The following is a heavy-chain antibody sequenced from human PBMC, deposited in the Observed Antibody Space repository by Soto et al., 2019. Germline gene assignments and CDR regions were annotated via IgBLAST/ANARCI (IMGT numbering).Heavy chain of an antibody. CDR3: ARDGTLLPFDY. V-gene: IGHV3-30-3*01. CDR2: IKSDGSNK. CDR1: GFTFSSYW. Sequence: GGSLRLSCAASGFTFSSYWMHWVRQAPGKGLEWVSVIKSDGSNKYYADSVKGRFTISRDNSKNTLYLQMNSLRAEDTAVYYCARDGTLLPFDYWGQGTLVTVSS. J-gene: IGHJ4*02. D-gene: IGHD1-26*01.